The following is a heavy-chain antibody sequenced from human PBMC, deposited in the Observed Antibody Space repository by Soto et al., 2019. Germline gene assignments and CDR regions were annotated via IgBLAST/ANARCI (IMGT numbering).Heavy chain of an antibody. CDR3: ARHPPYYYGSGSYYIFDY. J-gene: IGHJ4*02. V-gene: IGHV4-39*01. CDR1: GGSISSSSYY. Sequence: SETLSLTCTVSGGSISSSSYYWGWIRQSPGKGLEWIGSIYYSGSTYYNPSLKSRVTISVDTSKNQFSLKLSSVTAADTAVYYCARHPPYYYGSGSYYIFDYWGQGTLVTVSS. D-gene: IGHD3-10*01. CDR2: IYYSGST.